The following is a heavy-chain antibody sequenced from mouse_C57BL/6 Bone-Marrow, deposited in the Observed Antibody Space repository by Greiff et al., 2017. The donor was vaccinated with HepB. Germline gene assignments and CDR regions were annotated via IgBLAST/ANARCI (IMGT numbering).Heavy chain of an antibody. D-gene: IGHD1-1*01. V-gene: IGHV1-26*01. CDR3: ARGTTVVEGAY. CDR1: GYTFTDYY. CDR2: INPNNGGT. J-gene: IGHJ3*01. Sequence: VQLQQSGPELVKPGASVKISCKASGYTFTDYYMNWVKQSHGKSLEWIGDINPNNGGTSYNQKFKGKATLTVDKSSSTAYMELRSLTSEDSAVYYCARGTTVVEGAYWGQGTLVTVSA.